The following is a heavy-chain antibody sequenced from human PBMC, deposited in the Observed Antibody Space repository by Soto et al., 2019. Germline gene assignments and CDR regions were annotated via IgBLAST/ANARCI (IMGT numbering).Heavy chain of an antibody. V-gene: IGHV3-74*01. D-gene: IGHD2-2*01. CDR3: AREAGYCSTTSCYRRAFDT. CDR1: GFTFTGHW. J-gene: IGHJ3*02. CDR2: INTEGDST. Sequence: PGGSLRLSCAASGFTFTGHWMHWVHQVPGKGLVWVARINTEGDSTNYADSVKGRFTISRDSATNTVYLQMNGLGVDDTSVYFCAREAGYCSTTSCYRRAFDTWGQGTMVTVSS.